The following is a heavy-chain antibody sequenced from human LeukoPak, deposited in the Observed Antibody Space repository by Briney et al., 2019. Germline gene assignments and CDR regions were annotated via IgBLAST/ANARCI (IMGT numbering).Heavy chain of an antibody. V-gene: IGHV3-9*03. D-gene: IGHD2-2*02. CDR3: AKEACSSTSCYIDY. CDR2: ISWNSGSI. CDR1: GFTFDDYA. J-gene: IGHJ4*02. Sequence: GGSLRPSCAASGFTFDDYAMHWVRQAPGKGLEWVSGISWNSGSIGYADSVKGRFTISRDNAKNSLYLQMNSLRAEDMALYYCAKEACSSTSCYIDYWGQGTLVTVSS.